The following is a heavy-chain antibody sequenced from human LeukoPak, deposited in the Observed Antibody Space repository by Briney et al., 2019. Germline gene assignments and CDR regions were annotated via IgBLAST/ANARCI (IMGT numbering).Heavy chain of an antibody. CDR3: ARDRYYYDSSGYYSIDY. J-gene: IGHJ4*02. Sequence: PSETLSLTCTVSGGSISSYYWSWLRQPAGKGLEWIGRIYTSGSTNYNPSLKSRVTMSVDTSKNQFSLKLSSVTATDTAVYYCARDRYYYDSSGYYSIDYWGQGTLVTVSS. CDR1: GGSISSYY. CDR2: IYTSGST. D-gene: IGHD3-22*01. V-gene: IGHV4-4*07.